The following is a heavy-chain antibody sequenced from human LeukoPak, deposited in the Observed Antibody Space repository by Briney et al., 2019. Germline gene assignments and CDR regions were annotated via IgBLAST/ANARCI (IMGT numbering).Heavy chain of an antibody. V-gene: IGHV4-34*01. D-gene: IGHD6-13*01. CDR3: ARAIAVSGRGRDAFDI. Sequence: SETLSLTCAVYGGSFSGYYWSWIRQPPGKGLEWIGEINHSGSTNFNPPLKSRVTISVDTSKNQFSLKLSSVTAADTAVYYCARAIAVSGRGRDAFDIWGQGTMVTVSS. J-gene: IGHJ3*02. CDR1: GGSFSGYY. CDR2: INHSGST.